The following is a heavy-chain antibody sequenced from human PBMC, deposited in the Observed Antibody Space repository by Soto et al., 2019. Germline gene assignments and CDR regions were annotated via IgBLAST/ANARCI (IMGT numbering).Heavy chain of an antibody. Sequence: QVQLVQSGAEVRKPGSSVEVSCMASGSTFTSYTVNWVRQAPGQGLEGIGRIIPVLGVTHYARRFQGRVTITADRSRKTAYMELTSLTSEDTAVYYCARRRYCGVDCYNKFYYGMDVWGQGTTVTVSS. CDR1: GSTFTSYT. J-gene: IGHJ6*02. V-gene: IGHV1-69*02. CDR2: IIPVLGVT. D-gene: IGHD2-21*02. CDR3: ARRRYCGVDCYNKFYYGMDV.